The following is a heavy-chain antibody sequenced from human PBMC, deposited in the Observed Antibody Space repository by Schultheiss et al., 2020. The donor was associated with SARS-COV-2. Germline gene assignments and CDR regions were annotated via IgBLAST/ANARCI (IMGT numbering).Heavy chain of an antibody. CDR1: GFTVSSNY. CDR3: AKDRDSSSWYRYYYGMDV. J-gene: IGHJ6*02. D-gene: IGHD6-13*01. Sequence: GGSLRLSCAAPGFTVSSNYMSWVRQAPGKGLEWVSVIYSGDNTDYADSVKGRFTISRDNSKNTLYLQMNSLRAEDTAVYYCAKDRDSSSWYRYYYGMDVWGQGTTVTVSS. V-gene: IGHV3-66*02. CDR2: IYSGDNT.